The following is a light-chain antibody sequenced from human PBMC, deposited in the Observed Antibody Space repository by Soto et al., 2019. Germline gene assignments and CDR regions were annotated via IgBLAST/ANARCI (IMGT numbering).Light chain of an antibody. CDR3: QQYSTFWT. CDR2: KVS. J-gene: IGKJ1*01. Sequence: IQLTQSPSSLSASVGDRVTITCRASQSISGLLAWYQQKPGKAPKLLIYKVSSLEIGVPSMFSGSGSGTEFTLTINGLQPDDFATYYCQQYSTFWTFGQGTKVDIK. V-gene: IGKV1-5*03. CDR1: QSISGL.